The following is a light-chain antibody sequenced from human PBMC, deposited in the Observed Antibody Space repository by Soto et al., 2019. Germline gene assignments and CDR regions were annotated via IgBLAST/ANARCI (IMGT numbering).Light chain of an antibody. CDR2: EDS. CDR1: SSDVGGYNY. Sequence: QSALTQPASVSGSPGQSITISCTGTSSDVGGYNYVSWYQQHPGTAPKLMIYEDSNRPSGVSDRFSGSRSGNTASLTISGLQAEDESDYYCISYTSRSTWVFGGGTKLTVL. J-gene: IGLJ3*02. V-gene: IGLV2-14*01. CDR3: ISYTSRSTWV.